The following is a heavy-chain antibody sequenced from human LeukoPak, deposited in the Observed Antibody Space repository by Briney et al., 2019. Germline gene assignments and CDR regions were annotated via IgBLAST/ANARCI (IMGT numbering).Heavy chain of an antibody. J-gene: IGHJ4*02. D-gene: IGHD6-13*01. Sequence: SETLSLTCTVSGGSVSSGGYYWSWIRQHPGKGLEWIGYIYYSGNTYYNLSLKSRVTISVDTSKNQFSLKLSSVTAADTAVYYCARVIAAAGTDYWGQGTLVTVSS. CDR3: ARVIAAAGTDY. CDR1: GGSVSSGGYY. CDR2: IYYSGNT. V-gene: IGHV4-31*03.